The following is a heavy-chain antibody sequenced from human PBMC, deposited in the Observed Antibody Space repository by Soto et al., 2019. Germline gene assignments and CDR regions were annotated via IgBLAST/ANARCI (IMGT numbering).Heavy chain of an antibody. J-gene: IGHJ4*02. CDR2: IYYSGYN. D-gene: IGHD1-1*01. V-gene: IGHV4-30-4*01. Sequence: QVQLQESGPGLVKPSQTLSLTCTVSGGSISSGDYKWSWSRQPPGKGLEWIGYIYYSGYNYNNPSXKXXVTMSVDTSKNLVALKLSSVTAADTSVYYWARSDNYVPFEYWGQGTLVTVSS. CDR1: GGSISSGDYK. CDR3: ARSDNYVPFEY.